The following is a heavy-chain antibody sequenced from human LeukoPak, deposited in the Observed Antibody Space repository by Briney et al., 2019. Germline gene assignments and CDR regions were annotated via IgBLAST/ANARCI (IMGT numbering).Heavy chain of an antibody. V-gene: IGHV3-30*04. CDR2: MSFDVNNK. CDR1: GFTFSSYA. CDR3: ARGYCTSSSCYNDY. Sequence: GGSLRLSCVTSGFTFSSYAFHWVRQAPGKELEWVATMSFDVNNKYYADSVRGRFTISRDNSKNTLYLQMNSLGAEDTAVYSCARGYCTSSSCYNDYWGQGTLVTVSS. D-gene: IGHD2-2*02. J-gene: IGHJ4*02.